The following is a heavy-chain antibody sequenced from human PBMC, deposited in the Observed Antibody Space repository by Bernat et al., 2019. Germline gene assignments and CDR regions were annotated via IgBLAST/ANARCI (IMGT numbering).Heavy chain of an antibody. D-gene: IGHD6-6*01. CDR3: ARDKSSSSPFLDAFDI. CDR1: GFTFSSYS. J-gene: IGHJ3*02. Sequence: EVQLVESGGGLVKPGGSLNLSCAASGFTFSSYSMNWVRQAPGKGLEWVPSISSSSSYIYYADSVKGRFTISRDDAKNSLYLQMNSLRAEDTAVYYCARDKSSSSPFLDAFDIWGQGTMVTVSS. CDR2: ISSSSSYI. V-gene: IGHV3-21*01.